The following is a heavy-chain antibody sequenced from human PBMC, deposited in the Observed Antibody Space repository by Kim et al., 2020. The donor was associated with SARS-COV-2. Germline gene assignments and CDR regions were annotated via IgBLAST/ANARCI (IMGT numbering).Heavy chain of an antibody. J-gene: IGHJ6*02. Sequence: VDSVKGRFPISRDNAKNTLYLQRNSLRAEDTAVYYCARQAENDYPSDVWGQGTTVTVSS. CDR3: ARQAENDYPSDV. D-gene: IGHD4-17*01. V-gene: IGHV3-7*01.